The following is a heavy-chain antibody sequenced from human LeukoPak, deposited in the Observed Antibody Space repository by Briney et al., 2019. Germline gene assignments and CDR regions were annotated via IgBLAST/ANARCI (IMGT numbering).Heavy chain of an antibody. V-gene: IGHV3-23*01. CDR2: ISGSGGST. D-gene: IGHD3-22*01. J-gene: IGHJ4*02. CDR1: GFTFSSYA. CDR3: AKVPPADDSSAFFLGDY. Sequence: PGGSLRLSCAASGFTFSSYAMSWVRQAPGKGLEWVSAISGSGGSTYYADSVKGRFTISRDNSKNTLYLQMNNLRAEDTAVYYCAKVPPADDSSAFFLGDYWGQGTLVTVSS.